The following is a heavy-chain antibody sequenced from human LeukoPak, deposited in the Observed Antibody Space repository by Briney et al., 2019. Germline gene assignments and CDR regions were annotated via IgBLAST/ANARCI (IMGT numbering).Heavy chain of an antibody. J-gene: IGHJ5*02. CDR3: ARDSGYYYDSSGYLVWFDP. D-gene: IGHD3-22*01. CDR2: INPNSGGT. V-gene: IGHV1-2*02. CDR1: GYTFTGYY. Sequence: GASVKVSCKASGYTFTGYYMHWVRQAPGQGLEWMGWINPNSGGTNYAQKFQGRVTMTRDTSISTAYMELSRLRSDDTAVYYCARDSGYYYDSSGYLVWFDPWGQGTLVTVSS.